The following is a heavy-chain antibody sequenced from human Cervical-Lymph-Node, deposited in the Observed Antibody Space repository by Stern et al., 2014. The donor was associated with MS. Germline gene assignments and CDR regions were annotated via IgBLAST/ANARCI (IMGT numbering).Heavy chain of an antibody. CDR2: IYNSGAT. CDR3: ASRWSGTYYGQNWFDP. J-gene: IGHJ5*02. V-gene: IGHV4-31*03. CDR1: GDSITSGGHY. Sequence: QVQLQESGPGLVKPSQTLSLTCTVSGDSITSGGHYWSWIRQHPGKGLEWIGYIYNSGATFYNPSLKGRVTISLDTSKNQFSLQLSSVTAADTAIYYCASRWSGTYYGQNWFDPWCQGILVTVST. D-gene: IGHD1-26*01.